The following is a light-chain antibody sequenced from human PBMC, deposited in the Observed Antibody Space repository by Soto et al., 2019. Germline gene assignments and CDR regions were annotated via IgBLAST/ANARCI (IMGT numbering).Light chain of an antibody. CDR1: SSDVGGYNL. Sequence: QSALTQPASVSGSPGQSITISCAGTSSDVGGYNLVSWFQQHPGKAPTLMIYEDTKRPSGVSNRFSGSKSGNTASLTISGLQAEDEADYYCCSYAGTTTFGNYVFGTGPSSPS. J-gene: IGLJ1*01. CDR3: CSYAGTTTFGNYV. CDR2: EDT. V-gene: IGLV2-23*02.